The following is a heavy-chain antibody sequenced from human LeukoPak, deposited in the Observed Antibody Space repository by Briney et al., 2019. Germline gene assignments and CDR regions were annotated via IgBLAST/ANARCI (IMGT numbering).Heavy chain of an antibody. V-gene: IGHV3-23*01. D-gene: IGHD3-22*01. J-gene: IGHJ5*02. CDR1: GFTFSSYA. CDR2: ISGSGGST. Sequence: GGSLRLSCAASGFTFSSYAMSWVRQAPGKGLEWVSAISGSGGSTYYADSVKGRFTISRDNSKNTLYLQMNSLRAEDTAVYYCAKDYHDSSGYHLGWFDPWGQGTLVTVSS. CDR3: AKDYHDSSGYHLGWFDP.